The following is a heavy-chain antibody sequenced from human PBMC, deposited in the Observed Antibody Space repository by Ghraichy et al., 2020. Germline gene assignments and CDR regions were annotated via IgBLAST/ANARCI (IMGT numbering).Heavy chain of an antibody. V-gene: IGHV1-2*02. CDR2: INHNSGGA. CDR3: ARQYSYGLDY. D-gene: IGHD5-18*01. Sequence: ASVKVSCKVSGYSFTGYFIHWVRQAPGQGLEWMGWINHNSGGASYTQKFQGRVTMTRDTSISTVYMELTRLRSDDTAVYYCARQYSYGLDYWGQGTLVTVSS. CDR1: GYSFTGYF. J-gene: IGHJ4*02.